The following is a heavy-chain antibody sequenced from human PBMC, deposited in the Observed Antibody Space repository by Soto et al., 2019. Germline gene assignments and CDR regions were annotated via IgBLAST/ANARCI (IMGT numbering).Heavy chain of an antibody. D-gene: IGHD2-8*01. CDR1: GFTFSSYA. Sequence: GGSLRLSCAASGFTFSSYAMHWVRQAPGKGLEWVAVISYDGSNKYYADAVKGRFTISRDNSKNTLYQQMNSLRAEDTAVYYCARTKSKGYCTNGVCYAFDIWGQGTMVTVSS. CDR2: ISYDGSNK. CDR3: ARTKSKGYCTNGVCYAFDI. J-gene: IGHJ3*02. V-gene: IGHV3-30*04.